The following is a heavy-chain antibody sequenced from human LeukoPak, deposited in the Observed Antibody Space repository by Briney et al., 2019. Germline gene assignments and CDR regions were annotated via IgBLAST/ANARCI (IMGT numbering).Heavy chain of an antibody. V-gene: IGHV4-34*01. CDR2: INHSGYT. CDR1: GVPFSNYY. J-gene: IGHJ4*02. D-gene: IGHD6-19*01. Sequence: SETLPLTCAVSGVPFSNYYWSWVRQSPRQGLEWIGEINHSGYTNYNPSLKSRVTMSIDTSKNQFSLILTSVTVADAGVYYCTRAVAGHPDWGQGTLVTVSS. CDR3: TRAVAGHPD.